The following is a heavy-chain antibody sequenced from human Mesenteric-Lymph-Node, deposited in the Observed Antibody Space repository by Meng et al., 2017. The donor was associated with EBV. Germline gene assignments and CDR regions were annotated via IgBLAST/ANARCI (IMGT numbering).Heavy chain of an antibody. V-gene: IGHV4-39*07. Sequence: QLQLQGSGPGLVRASXXLSLTXPVPGDSISSSFYYWGWIRQPPGKGLEWIGSIYYSGSTYYSPPFTSRVIISVDTSKNQFSLKLSSVTAADTAVYYCARVGGTMIVVVEYYFDHWGHGPRVTVSS. J-gene: IGHJ4*01. CDR1: GDSISSSFYY. CDR2: IYYSGST. D-gene: IGHD3-22*01. CDR3: ARVGGTMIVVVEYYFDH.